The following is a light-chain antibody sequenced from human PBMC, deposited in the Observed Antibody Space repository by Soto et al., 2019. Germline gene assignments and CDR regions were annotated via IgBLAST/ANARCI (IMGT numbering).Light chain of an antibody. CDR2: GAS. CDR1: QSVTSNY. Sequence: IVLTQSPGTLSLSPGESATLSCRASQSVTSNYLNWYQHKPGQAPRLLIYGASSRATGIPDRFSGSGAGTDFALTISRLEPEDFVVYYCQQYGSSPRTFGQGTKLESK. J-gene: IGKJ2*01. V-gene: IGKV3-20*01. CDR3: QQYGSSPRT.